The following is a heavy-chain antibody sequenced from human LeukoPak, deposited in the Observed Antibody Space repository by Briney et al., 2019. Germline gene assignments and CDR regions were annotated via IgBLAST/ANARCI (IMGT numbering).Heavy chain of an antibody. Sequence: GGSLRLSCAASGFTFSNAWMSWVRQAPGKGLEWVGRIKSKTDGGATDYAAPVKGRFTISRDDSKNTLYLQMNSLKTEDTAVYYCTTANPYIAYYYDSSGYFFDYWGQGTLVTVSS. V-gene: IGHV3-15*01. CDR3: TTANPYIAYYYDSSGYFFDY. CDR2: IKSKTDGGAT. D-gene: IGHD3-22*01. CDR1: GFTFSNAW. J-gene: IGHJ4*02.